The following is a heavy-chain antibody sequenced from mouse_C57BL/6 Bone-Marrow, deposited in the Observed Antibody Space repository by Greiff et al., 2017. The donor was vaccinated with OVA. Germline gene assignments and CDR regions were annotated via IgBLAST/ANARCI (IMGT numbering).Heavy chain of an antibody. CDR2: ISSGSSTI. J-gene: IGHJ3*01. D-gene: IGHD1-1*01. V-gene: IGHV5-17*01. CDR1: GFTLSDYG. Sequence: EVMLVESGGGLVKPGGSLKLSCAASGFTLSDYGMHWVRQAPEKGLEWVAYISSGSSTIYYADTVKGRFTISRDNAKNTLFLQMTSLRSEDTAMYYCARRNYYGSSWGFAYWGQGTLVTVSA. CDR3: ARRNYYGSSWGFAY.